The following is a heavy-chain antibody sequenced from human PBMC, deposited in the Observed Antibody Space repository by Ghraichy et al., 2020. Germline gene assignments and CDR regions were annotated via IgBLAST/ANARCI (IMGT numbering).Heavy chain of an antibody. CDR1: GFTFSSYS. CDR3: AGSRDGYNLYYYYGMDV. Sequence: GGSLRLSCSASGFTFSSYSMNWVRQAPGKGLEWVSSISSSSSYIYYADSVKCRFTISRDNAKNSLYLQMNSLRAEDTAVYYCAGSRDGYNLYYYYGMDVWGQGTTVTVSS. J-gene: IGHJ6*02. V-gene: IGHV3-21*01. D-gene: IGHD5-24*01. CDR2: ISSSSSYI.